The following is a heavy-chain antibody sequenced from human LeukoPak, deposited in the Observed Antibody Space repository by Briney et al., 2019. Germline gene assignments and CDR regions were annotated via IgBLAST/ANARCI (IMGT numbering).Heavy chain of an antibody. J-gene: IGHJ4*02. V-gene: IGHV4-61*09. D-gene: IGHD1-14*01. Sequence: SETLSLTCTVSGGSISSGSYYWTWIRQPAGKGLEWIGHIYTSGATSDNPSLQGRVTISVDTSKHEFSLKLTSLTAADTAVYYCARTGGGVGWFGTIASWGQGTLVTVSS. CDR3: ARTGGGVGWFGTIAS. CDR1: GGSISSGSYY. CDR2: IYTSGAT.